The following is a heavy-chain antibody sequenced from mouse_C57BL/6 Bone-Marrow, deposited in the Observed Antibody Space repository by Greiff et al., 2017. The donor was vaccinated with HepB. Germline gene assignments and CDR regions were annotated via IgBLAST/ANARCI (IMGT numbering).Heavy chain of an antibody. CDR3: ARHTITTVVATKGYFDV. J-gene: IGHJ1*03. CDR1: GFTFSDYY. D-gene: IGHD1-1*01. Sequence: EVQVVESGGGLVQPGGSLKLSCAASGFTFSDYYMYWVRQTPEKRLEWVAYISNGGGSTYYPDTVKGRFTISRDNAKNTLYLQMSRLKSEDTAMYYCARHTITTVVATKGYFDVWGTGTTVTVSS. V-gene: IGHV5-12*01. CDR2: ISNGGGST.